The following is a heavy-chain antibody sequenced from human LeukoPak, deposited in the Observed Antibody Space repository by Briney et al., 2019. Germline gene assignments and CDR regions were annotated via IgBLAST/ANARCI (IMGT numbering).Heavy chain of an antibody. Sequence: GGALILSCLASGFTFDTFGMYWARQAPGKGLEWVAVIWHDGSNKYYTDSVKGRVTISRDNSKNKLYLQMNSLRAEDTAVYYCARDRSTGSYFFFDYWGQGVLVTVSS. V-gene: IGHV3-33*07. D-gene: IGHD6-19*01. CDR2: IWHDGSNK. CDR1: GFTFDTFG. J-gene: IGHJ4*02. CDR3: ARDRSTGSYFFFDY.